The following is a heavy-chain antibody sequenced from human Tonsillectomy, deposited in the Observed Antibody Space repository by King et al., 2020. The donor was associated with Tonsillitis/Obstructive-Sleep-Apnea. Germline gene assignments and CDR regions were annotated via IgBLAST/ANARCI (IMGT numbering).Heavy chain of an antibody. CDR3: ARESPFWSGYYVYYYYMDV. CDR2: INTNTGNP. D-gene: IGHD3-3*01. CDR1: GYTFTSYA. V-gene: IGHV7-4-1*02. J-gene: IGHJ6*03. Sequence: QLVQSGSELKKPGASVKVSCKASGYTFTSYAMNWVRQAPGQGLEWMGWINTNTGNPTSQGFTGRFVFSLDTSVSTAYLQISSLKAEDTAVYYCARESPFWSGYYVYYYYMDVWGKGTTVTVSS.